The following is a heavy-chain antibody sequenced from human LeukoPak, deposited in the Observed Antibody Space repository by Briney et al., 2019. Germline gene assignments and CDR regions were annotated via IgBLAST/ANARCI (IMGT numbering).Heavy chain of an antibody. V-gene: IGHV3-23*01. CDR1: GFTFSSYA. Sequence: GGSLRLSCAASGFTFSSYAMSWVRQAPGKGLEWVSAISGDVRSTFYADSVKGRFTISRDNSKNTLSLQMNSLRADDTAVYYCVKRVDYSEKYYFDSWGRGTLVTVSS. CDR2: ISGDVRST. J-gene: IGHJ4*02. CDR3: VKRVDYSEKYYFDS. D-gene: IGHD4-11*01.